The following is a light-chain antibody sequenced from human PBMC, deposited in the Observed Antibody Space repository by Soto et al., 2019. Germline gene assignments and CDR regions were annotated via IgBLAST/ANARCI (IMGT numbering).Light chain of an antibody. V-gene: IGKV2-28*01. CDR1: QSLLGTNGHNY. CDR3: MQGTHWPWT. CDR2: VGS. J-gene: IGKJ1*01. Sequence: DIVMTQSQLSLQVNAGEPSSISCRSSQSLLGTNGHNYLDGSLQQPGQSPQVLIYVGSNRDSGVPDRFSGSGSGTDFTLKSSRVEAEDVGVYYCMQGTHWPWTLGQGTKVDIK.